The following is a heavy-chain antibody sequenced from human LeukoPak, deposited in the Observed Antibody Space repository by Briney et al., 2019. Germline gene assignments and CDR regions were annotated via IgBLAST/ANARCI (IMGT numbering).Heavy chain of an antibody. V-gene: IGHV3-73*01. Sequence: GGSLRLSCAASGFTFNGSAMHWVRQASGKGLEWVGRIRSKANSYATAYAASVKGRFTISRDDSKNTAYLQMNSLKTEDTAVYYCTTHYDGFDIWGQGTMVTVSS. D-gene: IGHD3-10*01. CDR2: IRSKANSYAT. J-gene: IGHJ3*02. CDR3: TTHYDGFDI. CDR1: GFTFNGSA.